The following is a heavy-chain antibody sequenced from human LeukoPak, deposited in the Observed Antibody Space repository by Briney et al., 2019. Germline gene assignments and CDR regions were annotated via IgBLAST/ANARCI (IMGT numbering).Heavy chain of an antibody. CDR2: INPNSGGT. CDR3: ASPGMTAAGTKAFDI. D-gene: IGHD6-13*01. J-gene: IGHJ3*02. CDR1: GYTFTGYY. V-gene: IGHV1-2*02. Sequence: ASVKVSCKSSGYTFTGYYMHWVRQAPGQGLEWMGWINPNSGGTNYAQKFQGRVTMTRDTSISTAYMELSRLRSDDTAVYYCASPGMTAAGTKAFDIWGQGIMVTVSS.